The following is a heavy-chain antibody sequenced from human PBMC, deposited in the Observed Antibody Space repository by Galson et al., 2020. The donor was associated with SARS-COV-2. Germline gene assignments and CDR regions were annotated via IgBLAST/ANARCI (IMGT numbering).Heavy chain of an antibody. V-gene: IGHV1-18*01. CDR3: ARDHYDGSGNYYTSVYFDS. CDR2: ISGYNDNT. J-gene: IGHJ4*02. Sequence: GESLKISCKASGYTFTNYGISWVRQAPGQGLEWMGWISGYNDNTNYARKLQGRVTLTTDTSTSTAYMELRSLRSDDTAVYYCARDHYDGSGNYYTSVYFDSWGQGTLVTVSS. D-gene: IGHD3-22*01. CDR1: GYTFTNYG.